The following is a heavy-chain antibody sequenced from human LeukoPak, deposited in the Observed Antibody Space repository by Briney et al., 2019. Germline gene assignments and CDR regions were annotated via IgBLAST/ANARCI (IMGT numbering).Heavy chain of an antibody. Sequence: ASVKVSCKASGYTFTSYYMHWVRQAPGQGLEWMGIINPSGGSTSYAQKFQGRVTMTRDMSTSTVYMELSSLRSEDTAVYYCASTRGYVRWFDPWGQGTLVTVSS. J-gene: IGHJ5*02. CDR1: GYTFTSYY. CDR3: ASTRGYVRWFDP. V-gene: IGHV1-46*01. CDR2: INPSGGST. D-gene: IGHD5-18*01.